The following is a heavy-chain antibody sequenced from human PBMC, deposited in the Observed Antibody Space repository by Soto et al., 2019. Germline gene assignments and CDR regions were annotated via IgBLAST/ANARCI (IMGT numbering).Heavy chain of an antibody. J-gene: IGHJ6*02. V-gene: IGHV3-7*03. Sequence: VGSLRLSCAASGFTFSSYWMSWVRQAPGKGLEWVANIKQDGSEKYYVDSVKGRFTISRDNAKNSLYLQMNSLRAEDTAVYYCARDSTYDFWSGSNYYGMDVWGQGTTVTVSS. CDR1: GFTFSSYW. CDR3: ARDSTYDFWSGSNYYGMDV. CDR2: IKQDGSEK. D-gene: IGHD3-3*01.